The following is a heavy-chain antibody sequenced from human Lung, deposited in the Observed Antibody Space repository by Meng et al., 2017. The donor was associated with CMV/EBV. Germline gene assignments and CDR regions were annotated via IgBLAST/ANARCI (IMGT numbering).Heavy chain of an antibody. V-gene: IGHV1-69*05. J-gene: IGHJ3*02. Sequence: SVKVSXKASGGTFSSYAISWVRQAPGQGLEWMGGIIPIFGTANYAQKFQGRVTITTDESTSTAYMELSSLRSEDTAVYYCARGSRSGELLTFQFAFDIWGQGXMVTVSS. CDR3: ARGSRSGELLTFQFAFDI. D-gene: IGHD2-15*01. CDR1: GGTFSSYA. CDR2: IIPIFGTA.